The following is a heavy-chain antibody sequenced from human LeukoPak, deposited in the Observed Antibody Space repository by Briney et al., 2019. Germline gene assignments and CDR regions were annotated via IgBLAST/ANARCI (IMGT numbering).Heavy chain of an antibody. CDR2: MNPNSGNT. CDR1: GYTFTSYD. Sequence: ASVKVSCKASGYTFTSYDINWVRQATGQGLEWMGWMNPNSGNTGYAQKFQGRVTITRNTSISTAYMELSSLRSEDTAVYYCARLASINWFDPWGQETLVTVSS. CDR3: ARLASINWFDP. D-gene: IGHD6-6*01. V-gene: IGHV1-8*03. J-gene: IGHJ5*02.